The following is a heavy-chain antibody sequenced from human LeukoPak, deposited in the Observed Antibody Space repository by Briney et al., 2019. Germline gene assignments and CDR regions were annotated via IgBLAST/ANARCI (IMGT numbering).Heavy chain of an antibody. Sequence: SETLSLTCTVSGGSISSSSYYWGWIRQPPGKGLEWIGSIYYSGSTYYNPSLKSRVTISVDTSKNQFSLKLSSVTAADTAVYYCARSPGFWSGYQFDYWGQGTLVTVSS. J-gene: IGHJ4*02. D-gene: IGHD3-3*01. CDR3: ARSPGFWSGYQFDY. V-gene: IGHV4-39*01. CDR2: IYYSGST. CDR1: GGSISSSSYY.